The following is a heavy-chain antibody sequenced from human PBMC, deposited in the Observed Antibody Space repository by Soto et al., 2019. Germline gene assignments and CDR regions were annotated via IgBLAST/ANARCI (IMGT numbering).Heavy chain of an antibody. CDR1: GGSFSGYY. CDR3: ARQRVVTVALYFDY. D-gene: IGHD3-22*01. Sequence: SETLSLTCAVYGGSFSGYYWSWIRQPPGKGQEWIGEINHSGSTNYNPSLKSRVTISVDMSKNQFSLKLSSVTAADTAVYYCARQRVVTVALYFDYWGQGTLVTVSS. CDR2: INHSGST. V-gene: IGHV4-34*01. J-gene: IGHJ4*02.